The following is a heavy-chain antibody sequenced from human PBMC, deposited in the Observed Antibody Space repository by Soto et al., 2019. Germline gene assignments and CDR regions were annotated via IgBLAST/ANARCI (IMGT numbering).Heavy chain of an antibody. CDR1: GFTFSSYS. CDR2: FRTSGDGGTT. CDR3: AKKVNSGPGSQYFDY. D-gene: IGHD3-10*01. V-gene: IGHV3-23*01. Sequence: GGSLRLSCAASGFTFSSYSMSWVRQAPGKGLEWVSGFRTSGDGGTTYYADSVKGRFTISRDNSKNMLFPQMNSLRAEDTAIYYCAKKVNSGPGSQYFDYWGQGTLVTVSS. J-gene: IGHJ4*02.